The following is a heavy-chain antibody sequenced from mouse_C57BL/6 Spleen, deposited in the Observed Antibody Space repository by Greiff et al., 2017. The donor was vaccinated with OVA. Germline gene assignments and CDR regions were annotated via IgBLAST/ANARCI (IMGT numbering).Heavy chain of an antibody. V-gene: IGHV1-64*01. CDR1: GYTFTSYW. Sequence: QVQLQQPGAELVKPGASVKLSCKASGYTFTSYWMHWVKQRPGQGLEWIGMIHPNSGSTNYNEKFKSKATLTVDKSSSTAYMQLSSLTSEDSAVYYGARSHFYGSSYEGFAYWGQGTLVTVSA. D-gene: IGHD1-1*01. CDR2: IHPNSGST. J-gene: IGHJ3*01. CDR3: ARSHFYGSSYEGFAY.